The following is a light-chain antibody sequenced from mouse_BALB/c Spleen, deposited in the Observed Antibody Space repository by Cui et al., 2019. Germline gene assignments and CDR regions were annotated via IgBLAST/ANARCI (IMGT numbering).Light chain of an antibody. CDR2: NTT. J-gene: IGKJ2*01. Sequence: IQLTQTTSSLSASLGDRVTISCSASQDISNYLYWYQQKQDRSVKLLIYNTTSLAAGVPSRFSGSGSGTDYSLKISSLEQEDIATYYCQQGNTIPYTFGGGTKLEIK. CDR1: QDISNY. V-gene: IGKV10-96*01. CDR3: QQGNTIPYT.